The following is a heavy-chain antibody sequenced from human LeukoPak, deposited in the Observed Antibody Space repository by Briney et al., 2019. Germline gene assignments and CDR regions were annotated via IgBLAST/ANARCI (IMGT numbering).Heavy chain of an antibody. CDR2: IYYSGST. Sequence: SETLSLTCAVSGGSISSRSYYWGWIRQPPGKGLEWIGSIYYSGSTYYNPSLKSRLTISVDTSKNQVSLKLRSVTAADTAVYYCARSYCSSGTCYAVGAFDIWGQGTMVTVSS. CDR3: ARSYCSSGTCYAVGAFDI. CDR1: GGSISSRSYY. D-gene: IGHD2-2*01. J-gene: IGHJ3*02. V-gene: IGHV4-39*01.